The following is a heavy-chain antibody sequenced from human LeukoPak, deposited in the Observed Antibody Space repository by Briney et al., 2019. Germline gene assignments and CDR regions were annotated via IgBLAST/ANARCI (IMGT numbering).Heavy chain of an antibody. CDR2: ISGSGGST. J-gene: IGHJ4*02. CDR1: GFTFSSYA. CDR3: AKNPPRGIIHYYDSSGYFGY. V-gene: IGHV3-23*01. D-gene: IGHD3-22*01. Sequence: QTGGSLRLSCAASGFTFSSYAMSWVRQAPGKGLEWVSAISGSGGSTYYADSVKGRFTISRDNSKNALYLQMNSLRAEDTAVYYCAKNPPRGIIHYYDSSGYFGYWGQGTLATVSS.